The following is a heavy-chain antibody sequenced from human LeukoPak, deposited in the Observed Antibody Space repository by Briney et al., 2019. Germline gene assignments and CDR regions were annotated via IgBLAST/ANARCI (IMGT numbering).Heavy chain of an antibody. D-gene: IGHD6-13*01. V-gene: IGHV4-4*08. CDR2: IYTSGST. CDR1: GGSISSYY. Sequence: SETLSLTCTVSGGSISSYYWSWIRQSPEKGLGWIGYIYTSGSTNYNPSLKSRVTMSVDTSKNQFSLNLSSMTAADTAVYYCASQAATGNYFDQWGQGTLVTVSS. CDR3: ASQAATGNYFDQ. J-gene: IGHJ4*02.